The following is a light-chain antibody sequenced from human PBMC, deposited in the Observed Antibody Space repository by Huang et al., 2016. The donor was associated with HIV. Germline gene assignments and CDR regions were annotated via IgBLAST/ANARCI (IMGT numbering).Light chain of an antibody. CDR1: HNINTY. J-gene: IGKJ4*01. V-gene: IGKV1-39*01. CDR3: QQSYSTPLT. CDR2: SAS. Sequence: IQMTQSRSSLSASVGDRVTITCRASHNINTYLNWYQQKPGNAPKLLVYSASTLQSGVPSRFRGSGSGTDFTLTVSSLQPEDFATYYCQQSYSTPLTFGGGTKVEI.